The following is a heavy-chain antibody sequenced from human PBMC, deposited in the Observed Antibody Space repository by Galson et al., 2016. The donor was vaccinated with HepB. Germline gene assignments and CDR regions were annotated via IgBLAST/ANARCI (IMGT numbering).Heavy chain of an antibody. CDR2: MYYSGTT. D-gene: IGHD5-12*01. Sequence: SETLSLTCSVSGGSIRGNYHWGWIRQPPGEGLEWIATMYYSGTTYYNPSLKSRVTTSVDTSKNQFSLTLKSVTAADTAVYYCARLDHSGNDFPSYFDYWGQGTLVTVSS. V-gene: IGHV4-39*01. CDR1: GGSIRGNYH. CDR3: ARLDHSGNDFPSYFDY. J-gene: IGHJ4*02.